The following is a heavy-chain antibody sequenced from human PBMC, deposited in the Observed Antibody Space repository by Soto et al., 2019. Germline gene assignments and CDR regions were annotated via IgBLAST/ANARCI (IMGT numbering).Heavy chain of an antibody. D-gene: IGHD2-15*01. Sequence: QVQLQGSGPGLVKPSQTLSLTCTVSGGSISIGGSYWSWIRQHPGKGLEWIGYIYYSGSTYYNPSLKSRVTISVDTSKNQFSLKLSSVTAADTAVYYCARDPSVANYWYFDLWGRGTLVTVSS. J-gene: IGHJ2*01. CDR1: GGSISIGGSY. CDR3: ARDPSVANYWYFDL. CDR2: IYYSGST. V-gene: IGHV4-31*03.